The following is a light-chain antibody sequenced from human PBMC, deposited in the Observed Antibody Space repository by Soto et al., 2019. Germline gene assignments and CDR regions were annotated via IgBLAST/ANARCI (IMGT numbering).Light chain of an antibody. Sequence: QSALTQPASVSGSPGQSITISCTGTISDVGGYNFVSWYQQHPGKAPQLMIYEVSNRPSGISNRFSGSKSGNTASLTISGLQAEDEADYYCSSYTSTNTHVFGTGTKLTVL. CDR2: EVS. J-gene: IGLJ1*01. CDR1: ISDVGGYNF. CDR3: SSYTSTNTHV. V-gene: IGLV2-14*01.